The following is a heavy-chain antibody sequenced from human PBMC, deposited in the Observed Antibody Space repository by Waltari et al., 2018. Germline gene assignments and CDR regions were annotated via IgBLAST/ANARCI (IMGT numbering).Heavy chain of an antibody. J-gene: IGHJ5*02. V-gene: IGHV1-2*02. CDR3: ARYQRKYSSSWYGWFDP. Sequence: QVQLVQSGAAVKKPGASVKVSCKASGYTFTGYYMHWVRQAPGQGLEWMGWINPNSGGTNYAQKFQGRVTMTRDTSISTAYMELSRLRSDDTAVYYCARYQRKYSSSWYGWFDPWGQGTLVTVSS. D-gene: IGHD6-13*01. CDR2: INPNSGGT. CDR1: GYTFTGYY.